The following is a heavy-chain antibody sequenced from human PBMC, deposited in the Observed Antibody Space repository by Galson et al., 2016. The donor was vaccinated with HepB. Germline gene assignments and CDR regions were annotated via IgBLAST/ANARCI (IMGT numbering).Heavy chain of an antibody. D-gene: IGHD5-18*01. CDR2: ISTYNGNT. J-gene: IGHJ4*02. CDR1: GYTFSSYG. Sequence: SVKVSCKASGYTFSSYGINWVRQAPGQGLEWMGWISTYNGNTNSAQNFQGRVTMTTDTSTSTAYMELRRLRSDDTALYYCARGGGRGYSYRGDYWGQGTLVTVSS. V-gene: IGHV1-18*04. CDR3: ARGGGRGYSYRGDY.